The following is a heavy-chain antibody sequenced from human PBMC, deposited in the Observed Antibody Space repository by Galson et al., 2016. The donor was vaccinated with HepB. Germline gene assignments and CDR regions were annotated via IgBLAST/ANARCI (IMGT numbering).Heavy chain of an antibody. CDR3: ARGSSDWYLDY. CDR2: ISYDGNHK. CDR1: GFTFYNYA. J-gene: IGHJ4*02. Sequence: SLRLSCAASGFTFYNYAMSWVRQAPGKGLEWVAVISYDGNHKYYADSVKGRFTISKDNSKNTLYLQMNSLRPEDTAVYYCARGSSDWYLDYWGQGTLVTVSS. D-gene: IGHD6-19*01. V-gene: IGHV3-30-3*01.